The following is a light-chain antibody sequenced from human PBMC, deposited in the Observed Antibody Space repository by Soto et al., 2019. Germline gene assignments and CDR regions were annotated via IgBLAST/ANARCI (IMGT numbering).Light chain of an antibody. CDR1: QPVSSNF. V-gene: IGKV3-20*01. CDR3: QQYANSPIT. Sequence: ELVLTLSPGTLSLSPGESATLSCRASQPVSSNFLAWYQKKPGQAPRPLIYGLSSRASGIPDRFFGSGSGTDFTLAINRLEPEDFAVYYCQQYANSPITFGQGTRLEI. J-gene: IGKJ5*01. CDR2: GLS.